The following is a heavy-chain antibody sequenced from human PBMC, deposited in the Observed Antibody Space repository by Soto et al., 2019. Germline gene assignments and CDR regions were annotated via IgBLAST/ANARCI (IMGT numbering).Heavy chain of an antibody. D-gene: IGHD3-3*01. CDR2: IYWDDDR. Sequence: SGPTLVNPTPTLTLTCTFSGFSLSTSGVGVGWIRQPPGKALEWLALIYWDDDRRYSPSLKSRLTITKDTSKNQVVLTMTNLDPLDTPTYYWAHRGWSGPGQHNWFYPWGQRTRVAVCS. J-gene: IGHJ5*02. V-gene: IGHV2-5*02. CDR3: AHRGWSGPGQHNWFYP. CDR1: GFSLSTSGVG.